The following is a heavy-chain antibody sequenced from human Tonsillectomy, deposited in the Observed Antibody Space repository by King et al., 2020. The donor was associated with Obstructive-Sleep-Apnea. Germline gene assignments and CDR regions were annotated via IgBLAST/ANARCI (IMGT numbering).Heavy chain of an antibody. CDR1: GFTFSSYG. J-gene: IGHJ6*02. Sequence: QVQLVESGGGVVQPGRSLRLSCAASGFTFSSYGILWVRQAPGKGLEWVAFIRYDGSNKYYADSVRGRFTISRDNSKNTLYLQMNSLRPEDTAVYYCAKAISKYDYYYYGMDVWGQGTTVTVSS. V-gene: IGHV3-30*02. CDR3: AKAISKYDYYYYGMDV. D-gene: IGHD4-11*01. CDR2: IRYDGSNK.